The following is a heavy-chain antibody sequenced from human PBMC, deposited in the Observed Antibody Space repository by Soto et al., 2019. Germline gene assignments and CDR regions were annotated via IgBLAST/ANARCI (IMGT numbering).Heavy chain of an antibody. J-gene: IGHJ4*02. Sequence: VGSLRLSGAASGFTLSDHFMEWVRQAPGKGLEWVGRTKHKAASYTTDYAASVNGRFTISRDDSKNSLYLQMNSLKTEDTAMYYCVTLQFSRWFYWGLGTLVTVSS. D-gene: IGHD4-4*01. CDR2: TKHKAASYTT. V-gene: IGHV3-72*01. CDR1: GFTLSDHF. CDR3: VTLQFSRWFY.